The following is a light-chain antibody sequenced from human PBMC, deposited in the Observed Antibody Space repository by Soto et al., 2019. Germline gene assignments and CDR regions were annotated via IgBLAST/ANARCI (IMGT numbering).Light chain of an antibody. J-gene: IGKJ2*01. CDR3: QQYGSSPGYT. Sequence: EIVLTQSPGTLSLSPGERATLSCRASQSVSSSYLAWYQQKPGQAPRLLLYGSSSRATGIPDRFSGSGSGTDFTLTISRLEPEDFAVYYCQQYGSSPGYTFGQGTMLEIK. CDR1: QSVSSSY. V-gene: IGKV3-20*01. CDR2: GSS.